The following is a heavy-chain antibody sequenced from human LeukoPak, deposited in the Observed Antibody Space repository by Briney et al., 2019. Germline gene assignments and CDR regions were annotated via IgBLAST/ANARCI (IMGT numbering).Heavy chain of an antibody. V-gene: IGHV3-23*01. CDR3: ASLYDSSGVYFDY. CDR1: GFTFSNYA. Sequence: GGSLRLSCAASGFTFSNYAMSWVRQAPGKGLEWVSGISGSGRGGDTYYADSVKGRFTISRDNSKNTLYLQMNSLRPDDTAVYYCASLYDSSGVYFDYWGQGTLVTVSS. CDR2: ISGSGRGGDT. D-gene: IGHD3-22*01. J-gene: IGHJ4*02.